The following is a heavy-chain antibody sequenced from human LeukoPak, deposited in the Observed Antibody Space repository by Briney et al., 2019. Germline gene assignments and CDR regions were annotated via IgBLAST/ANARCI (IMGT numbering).Heavy chain of an antibody. J-gene: IGHJ4*02. V-gene: IGHV3-53*01. D-gene: IGHD6-13*01. Sequence: GGSLRLSCTASGFTVSSNYMNWVRQAPGKGLEWVSVIYSGGNTYYADSVKGRFTISRDNSKNTLYLQVNSLRAEDTAVYYCARASKGSSYIRDFDYWGQGTLVTVSS. CDR2: IYSGGNT. CDR1: GFTVSSNY. CDR3: ARASKGSSYIRDFDY.